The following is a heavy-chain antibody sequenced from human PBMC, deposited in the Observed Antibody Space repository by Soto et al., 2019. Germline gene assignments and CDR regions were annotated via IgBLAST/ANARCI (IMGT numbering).Heavy chain of an antibody. CDR1: GGSISSYY. CDR2: IYYSGST. J-gene: IGHJ5*02. V-gene: IGHV4-59*01. CDR3: ARDSPFDP. Sequence: SETLSLTCTVSGGSISSYYWSWIRQPPGKGLEWIGYIYYSGSTNYNPSLKSRVTISVDTSKNQFSLKLSSVTAADTAVYYCARDSPFDPWGQGTLVTVSS.